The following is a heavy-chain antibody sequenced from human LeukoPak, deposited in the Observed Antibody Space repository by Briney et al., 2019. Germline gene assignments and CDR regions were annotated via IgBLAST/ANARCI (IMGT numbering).Heavy chain of an antibody. CDR2: INPNSGGT. D-gene: IGHD4-17*01. V-gene: IGHV1-2*04. CDR1: GYTFTGYY. CDR3: ARDSAYGDYEGYYYYGMDV. Sequence: ASVKVSCKASGYTFTGYYMHWVRQAPGQGLEWMGWINPNSGGTNYAQKFQGWVTMTRDTSISTAYMELSRLRSDDTAVYYCARDSAYGDYEGYYYYGMDVWGQGTTVTVSS. J-gene: IGHJ6*02.